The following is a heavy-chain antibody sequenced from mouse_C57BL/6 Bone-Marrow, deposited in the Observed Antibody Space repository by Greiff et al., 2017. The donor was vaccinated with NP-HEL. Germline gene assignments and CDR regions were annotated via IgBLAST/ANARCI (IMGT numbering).Heavy chain of an antibody. CDR1: GFNFKDAS. CDR2: IDPANGDP. V-gene: IGHV14-4*01. D-gene: IGHD2-2*01. CDR3: TNGIYYGYDGFAY. Sequence: EVPLQESGAELVRPGASLKLSCTASGFNFKDASMHWVPQRPEQGLEWIGWIDPANGDPDYASKFQGRAPITADTSSNTAYLQLSSLTSEDTAVYYCTNGIYYGYDGFAYWGQGTLVTVSA. J-gene: IGHJ3*01.